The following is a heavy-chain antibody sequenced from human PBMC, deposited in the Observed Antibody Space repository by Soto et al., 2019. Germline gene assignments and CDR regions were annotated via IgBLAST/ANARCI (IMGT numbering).Heavy chain of an antibody. D-gene: IGHD3-9*01. CDR2: INPSGGST. Sequence: ASVKVSCKASGYTFTSYYMHWVRQAPGQGLEWMGIINPSGGSTSYAQKFQGRVTMTRDTSTSTVYMELSSLRSEDTAVYYCARLPSYDILTGSPPRHFDYWGQGTLVTVSS. J-gene: IGHJ4*02. CDR3: ARLPSYDILTGSPPRHFDY. V-gene: IGHV1-46*01. CDR1: GYTFTSYY.